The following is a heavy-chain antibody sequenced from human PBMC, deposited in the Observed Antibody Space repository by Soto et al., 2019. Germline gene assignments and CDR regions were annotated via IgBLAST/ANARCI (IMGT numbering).Heavy chain of an antibody. CDR1: GYSISSGYY. CDR3: ARIGGNYYIQSFDY. Sequence: ETLSLTCAVSGYSISSGYYWGWIRQPPGKGLEWIGSIYHSGSTYYNPSLKSRVTISVDTSKNQFSRKLSSVTAADTAVCYCARIGGNYYIQSFDYWGQGTRVASPQ. V-gene: IGHV4-38-2*01. J-gene: IGHJ4*02. CDR2: IYHSGST. D-gene: IGHD1-26*01.